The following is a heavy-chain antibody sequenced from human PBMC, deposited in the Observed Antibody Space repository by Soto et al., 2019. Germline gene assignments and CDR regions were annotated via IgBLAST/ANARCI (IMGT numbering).Heavy chain of an antibody. CDR3: ARGRYISKVVPAAIGRYYGMDV. CDR2: INHSGST. D-gene: IGHD2-2*02. Sequence: SETLSLTCAVYGGSFSGYYWSWIRQPPGKGLEWIGEINHSGSTNYNPSLKSRVTISVDTSKNQFSLKLSSVTAADTAVYYCARGRYISKVVPAAIGRYYGMDVWGQGTTVTVSS. J-gene: IGHJ6*02. V-gene: IGHV4-34*01. CDR1: GGSFSGYY.